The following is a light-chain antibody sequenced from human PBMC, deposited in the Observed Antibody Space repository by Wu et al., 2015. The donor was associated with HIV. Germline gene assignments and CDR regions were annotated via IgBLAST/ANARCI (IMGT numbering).Light chain of an antibody. CDR1: QSVSSSY. J-gene: IGKJ1*01. CDR2: GAS. Sequence: EIVLTQSPGTLSLSPGERATLSCRASQSVSSSYLAWYQQKPGQTPSLLIYGASRRATGIPDRFSGSGSGTDFTLTISRLEPEDFAVYYCQHYGTLTRTFGQGTKVEI. CDR3: QHYGTLTRT. V-gene: IGKV3-20*01.